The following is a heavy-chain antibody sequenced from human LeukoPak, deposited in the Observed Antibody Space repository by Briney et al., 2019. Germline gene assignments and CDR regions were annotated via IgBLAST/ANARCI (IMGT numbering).Heavy chain of an antibody. Sequence: PGGSLRLSCAASGFAFSSYAMSWVRQAPGKGLEWVSAISSHGGSTYYADSVKGRFAISRDNSKNTLYLEMSSLRAEDTAVYYCVKCPMAAAGSSYFDYWGQGTLVTVSS. V-gene: IGHV3-64D*06. CDR1: GFAFSSYA. J-gene: IGHJ4*02. CDR2: ISSHGGST. D-gene: IGHD6-13*01. CDR3: VKCPMAAAGSSYFDY.